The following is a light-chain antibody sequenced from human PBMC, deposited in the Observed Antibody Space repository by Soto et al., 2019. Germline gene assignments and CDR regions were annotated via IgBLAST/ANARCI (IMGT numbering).Light chain of an antibody. CDR3: SSDTTSGTLV. CDR1: SSDLGTYNY. J-gene: IGLJ3*02. V-gene: IGLV2-14*01. Sequence: QSALTQPASVSGSPGQSITISCTGTSSDLGTYNYVSWYQQHPGNAPKLMIYEDFNRPSGVSNLFSSSKSGNTASLTRSGLLAEDEDDYDCSSDTTSGTLVFGGGTKLTVL. CDR2: EDF.